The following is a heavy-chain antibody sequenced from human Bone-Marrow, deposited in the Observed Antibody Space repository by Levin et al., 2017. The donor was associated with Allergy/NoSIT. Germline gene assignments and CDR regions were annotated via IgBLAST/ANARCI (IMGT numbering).Heavy chain of an antibody. CDR1: GYSFNTYW. J-gene: IGHJ2*01. Sequence: GESLKISCKGSGYSFNTYWIGWVRQMPGKGLEWMGVIYPGDSDTRYSPSFQGQVTISADKSTRTAYLQWSSLKASDTAMYYCARCARHRVIWYFDLWGRGTQVTVSS. CDR3: ARCARHRVIWYFDL. CDR2: IYPGDSDT. D-gene: IGHD1-14*01. V-gene: IGHV5-51*01.